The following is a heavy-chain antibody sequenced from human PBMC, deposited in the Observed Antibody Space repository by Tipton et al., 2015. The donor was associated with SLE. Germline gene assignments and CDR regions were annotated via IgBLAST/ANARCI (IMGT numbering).Heavy chain of an antibody. CDR1: GFTLRSYG. CDR2: IRYDGSTK. D-gene: IGHD6-13*01. CDR3: ARSSGSSSWARGKYYFDY. J-gene: IGHJ4*02. V-gene: IGHV3-30*02. Sequence: GSLRLSCATSGFTLRSYGMYWVRQAPGKGLEWVAFIRYDGSTKYYTDSVKGRFTISRDTSKYTVFLQMNSLRPEDTAVYYCARSSGSSSWARGKYYFDYWGQGTLVTVSS.